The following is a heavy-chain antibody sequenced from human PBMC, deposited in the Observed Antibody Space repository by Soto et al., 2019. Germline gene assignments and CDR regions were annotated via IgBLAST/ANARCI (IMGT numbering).Heavy chain of an antibody. Sequence: GGSLRLSCAASGFTFSSYAMSWVRQAPGKGLEWVSAISGSGGSTYYADSVKGRFTISRDNSKNTLYLQMNSLRAEDTAVYYCAKDLEGYYDSSGYFYEYYYYGMDVWGQGTTVTVSS. J-gene: IGHJ6*02. D-gene: IGHD3-22*01. CDR1: GFTFSSYA. V-gene: IGHV3-23*01. CDR2: ISGSGGST. CDR3: AKDLEGYYDSSGYFYEYYYYGMDV.